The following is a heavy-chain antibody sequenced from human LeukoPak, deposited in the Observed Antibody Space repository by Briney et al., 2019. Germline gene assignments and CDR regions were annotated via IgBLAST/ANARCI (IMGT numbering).Heavy chain of an antibody. D-gene: IGHD3-22*01. Sequence: GESLRLSCAASGFTFSSYAMSWVRQAPGKGLEWVSSISGSGGSTYYADSVKGRFTISRDNSKNTLHLQMNSLRADDTAVYYCARDGGGYYYYFDYWGQGTLVTVSS. CDR1: GFTFSSYA. CDR2: ISGSGGST. CDR3: ARDGGGYYYYFDY. V-gene: IGHV3-23*01. J-gene: IGHJ4*02.